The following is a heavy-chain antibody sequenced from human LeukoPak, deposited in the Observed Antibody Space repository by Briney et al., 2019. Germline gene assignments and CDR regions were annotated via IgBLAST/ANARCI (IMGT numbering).Heavy chain of an antibody. D-gene: IGHD1-1*01. CDR2: IRYDGSNK. Sequence: QPVGALRLSCAASGFTFSSYGVHWVRQAPGKGLEWVAFIRYDGSNKYYADSVKGRFTISRDNSKNTLYLQMNTLRAEDTAVYYCAKGTLLKGTVDYWGQGTLVTVSS. CDR3: AKGTLLKGTVDY. V-gene: IGHV3-30*02. J-gene: IGHJ4*02. CDR1: GFTFSSYG.